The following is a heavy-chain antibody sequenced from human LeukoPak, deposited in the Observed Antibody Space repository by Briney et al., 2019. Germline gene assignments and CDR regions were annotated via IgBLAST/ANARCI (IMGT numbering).Heavy chain of an antibody. CDR2: ISSGSSPK. CDR3: ARGDDGAY. V-gene: IGHV3-48*04. Sequence: PGGSLRLSCAASGFTFDIYGMNWTRQAPGKGLEWVSHISSGSSPKYYADSVRGRFTISRDNAKKSLYLQMNSLRVEDTAVYYCARGDDGAYWGQGTLVTVSS. D-gene: IGHD3-16*01. CDR1: GFTFDIYG. J-gene: IGHJ4*02.